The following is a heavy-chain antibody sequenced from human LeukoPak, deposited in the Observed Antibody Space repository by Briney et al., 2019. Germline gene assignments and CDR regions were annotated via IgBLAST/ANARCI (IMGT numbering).Heavy chain of an antibody. V-gene: IGHV3-64D*06. CDR2: ISSNGGST. D-gene: IGHD5-18*01. J-gene: IGHJ4*02. CDR1: GFTFSSYA. CDR3: VKGATWIQLWPYYFDY. Sequence: GGSLRLSCSASGFTFSSYAMHWVRQAPGKGLEYVSAISSNGGSTYYADSVKGRFTISRDNSKNTLYLQMSSLRAEGTAVYYCVKGATWIQLWPYYFDYWGQGTLVTVSS.